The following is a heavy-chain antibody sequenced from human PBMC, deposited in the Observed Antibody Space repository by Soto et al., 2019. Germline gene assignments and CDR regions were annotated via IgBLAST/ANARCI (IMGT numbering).Heavy chain of an antibody. CDR2: IYHSGST. Sequence: QVQLQESGPGLVKPSGSLSLTCAVSGGSISSSNWWSWVRQPPGKGLEWIGEIYHSGSTNYNPSLKSRVTISVDKSKHQFALKLSSVTAADTAVYYCAAQYTQRFLEWLNWFDPWGQGTLVTVSS. D-gene: IGHD3-3*01. CDR1: GGSISSSNW. J-gene: IGHJ5*02. CDR3: AAQYTQRFLEWLNWFDP. V-gene: IGHV4-4*02.